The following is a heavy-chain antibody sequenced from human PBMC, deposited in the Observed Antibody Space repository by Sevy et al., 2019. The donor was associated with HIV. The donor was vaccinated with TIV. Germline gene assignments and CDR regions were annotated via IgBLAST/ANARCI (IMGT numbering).Heavy chain of an antibody. CDR2: ISGSGGST. V-gene: IGHV3-23*01. CDR3: AKDVPRHYYDSRGTTFDY. CDR1: GFTFSSYA. D-gene: IGHD3-22*01. J-gene: IGHJ4*02. Sequence: GGSLRLSCAASGFTFSSYAMSWVRQAPGKGLEWVSAISGSGGSTYYADSVKGRFTISRDNSKNTLYLQMNSLRAEDTAVYYCAKDVPRHYYDSRGTTFDYRGQGTLVTVSS.